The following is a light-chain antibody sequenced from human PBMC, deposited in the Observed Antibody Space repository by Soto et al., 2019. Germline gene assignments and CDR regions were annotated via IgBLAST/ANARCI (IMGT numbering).Light chain of an antibody. V-gene: IGLV2-14*01. Sequence: TQPSCVSGSPGHAGTISCTGTSDDIGAYDRVSWFQQYPGEAPKIIIYEIVHRPSGISNRFSGSKSGNTASLTIFGLQAEDQADYYCTSYTHRAGPWAFGGGHKVPVL. CDR2: EIV. CDR3: TSYTHRAGPWA. J-gene: IGLJ3*02. CDR1: SDDIGAYDR.